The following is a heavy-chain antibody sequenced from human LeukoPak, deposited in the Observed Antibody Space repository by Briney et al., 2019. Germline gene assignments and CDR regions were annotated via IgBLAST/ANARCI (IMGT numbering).Heavy chain of an antibody. Sequence: GRSLRLSCAATRISLSSYGMHHVRQAPGKGLEWVAVISDDGSNKYYADSVKGRFTISRDTYKNTLYLHMNNMGVYDWAIEYYAKSHGYSPSWYDVDYWGQGTLVTVSS. J-gene: IGHJ4*02. CDR2: ISDDGSNK. CDR3: AKSHGYSPSWYDVDY. CDR1: RISLSSYG. D-gene: IGHD6-13*01. V-gene: IGHV3-30*18.